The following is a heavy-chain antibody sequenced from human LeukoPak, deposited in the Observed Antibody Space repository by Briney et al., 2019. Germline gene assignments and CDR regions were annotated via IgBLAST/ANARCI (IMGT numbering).Heavy chain of an antibody. D-gene: IGHD5-18*01. V-gene: IGHV4-39*01. CDR2: IYYSGST. CDR3: ARQRGGYSYGYFDY. Sequence: PSETLSLTCTVSGGSISSSSYYWGWVRQPPGKGLEWIGSIYYSGSTYYNPSLKSRITISVDTSKNQFSLKLSSVTAADTAVYYCARQRGGYSYGYFDYWGQGTLVTDSS. CDR1: GGSISSSSYY. J-gene: IGHJ4*02.